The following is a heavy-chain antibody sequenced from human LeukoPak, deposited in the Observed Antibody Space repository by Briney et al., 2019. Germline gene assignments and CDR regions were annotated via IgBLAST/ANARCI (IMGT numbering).Heavy chain of an antibody. D-gene: IGHD6-19*01. Sequence: ASETLALTCTVSGGSISSYYWSWIRQPPGKGLEWIGYIYYSGSTNYNPSLKSRVTISVDTSKNQFSLKLSSVTAADTAVYYCASTIYSSGWFSVWGRGTLVTVSS. J-gene: IGHJ4*02. CDR2: IYYSGST. V-gene: IGHV4-59*08. CDR1: GGSISSYY. CDR3: ASTIYSSGWFSV.